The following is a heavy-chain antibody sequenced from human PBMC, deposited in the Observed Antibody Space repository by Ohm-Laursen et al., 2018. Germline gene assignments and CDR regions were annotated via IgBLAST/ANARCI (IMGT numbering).Heavy chain of an antibody. CDR2: ISTSGTYV. CDR1: GFTFADYA. CDR3: ADTAY. V-gene: IGHV3-21*01. Sequence: SLRLSCSASGFTFADYAMHWVRQAPGKGLEWVSSISTSGTYVSYADSVKGRFTISRDNAKNSMFLQMNSLRAEDTAVYYCADTAYWGQGTLVTVSS. J-gene: IGHJ4*02. D-gene: IGHD2-21*02.